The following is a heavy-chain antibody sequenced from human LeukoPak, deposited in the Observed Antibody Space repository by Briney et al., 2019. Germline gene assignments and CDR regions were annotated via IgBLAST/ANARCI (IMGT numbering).Heavy chain of an antibody. D-gene: IGHD2-2*01. V-gene: IGHV3-23*01. J-gene: IGHJ5*02. CDR1: GFTFSSYA. Sequence: GGSLRLSCAASGFTFSSYAMSWVRQAPGKGLEWVSAISGSGGSTYYADSVKGRFTISRDNFKNTLYLQMNSLRAEDTAVYYCAKLRDIVVVPAALNWFDPWGQGTLVTVSS. CDR2: ISGSGGST. CDR3: AKLRDIVVVPAALNWFDP.